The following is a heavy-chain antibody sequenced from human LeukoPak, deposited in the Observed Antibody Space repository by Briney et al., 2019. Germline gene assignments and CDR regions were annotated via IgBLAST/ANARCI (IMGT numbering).Heavy chain of an antibody. Sequence: ASVKVSCKASGYTSTNYAIHWVRQAPGQRLEWMGWINAGNGDTKYSQKFLGRVTLFRDTSASTAYMELSSLRSEDTAMYYCARDGGQFAVTDIYFWGQGTLVTVSS. CDR3: ARDGGQFAVTDIYF. CDR1: GYTSTNYA. CDR2: INAGNGDT. D-gene: IGHD3-9*01. V-gene: IGHV1-3*01. J-gene: IGHJ4*02.